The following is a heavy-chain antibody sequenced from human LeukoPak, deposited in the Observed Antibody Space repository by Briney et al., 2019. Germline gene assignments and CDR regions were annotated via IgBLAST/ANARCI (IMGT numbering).Heavy chain of an antibody. V-gene: IGHV1-69*02. CDR3: AISGSYSNWFDP. Sequence: GASVKVSCKASGGTFSSYTISWVRQAPGHGLEWMGRIIPILGIANYAQKFQGRVTITADKSTSTAYMELSSLRSEDTAVYYCAISGSYSNWFDPWGQGTLVTVSS. J-gene: IGHJ5*02. CDR2: IIPILGIA. D-gene: IGHD1-26*01. CDR1: GGTFSSYT.